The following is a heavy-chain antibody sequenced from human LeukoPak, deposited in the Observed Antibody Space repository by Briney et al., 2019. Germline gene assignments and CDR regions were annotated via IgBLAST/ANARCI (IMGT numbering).Heavy chain of an antibody. CDR2: IIPILGIA. CDR3: ARSPHHYYYDSSGYFYYFDY. J-gene: IGHJ4*02. V-gene: IGHV1-69*04. CDR1: SGTFSSYA. Sequence: SVKVSCKASSGTFSSYAISWVRQAPGQGLEWMGRIIPILGIANYAQKFQGRVTITTDESTSTAYMELSSLRSEDTAVYYCARSPHHYYYDSSGYFYYFDYWGQGTLVTVSS. D-gene: IGHD3-22*01.